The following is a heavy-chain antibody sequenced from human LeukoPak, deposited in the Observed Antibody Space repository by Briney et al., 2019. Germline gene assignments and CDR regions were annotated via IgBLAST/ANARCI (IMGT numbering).Heavy chain of an antibody. CDR3: AIKRITIFGVVRGDFDY. Sequence: ASVKVSCKASGYTFTSYDINWVRQAPGQGLEWMGWINPNSGGTNYAQKFQGRVTMTGDTSISTAYMELSRLRSDDTAVYYCAIKRITIFGVVRGDFDYWGQGTLVTVSS. CDR1: GYTFTSYD. J-gene: IGHJ4*02. V-gene: IGHV1-2*02. CDR2: INPNSGGT. D-gene: IGHD3-3*01.